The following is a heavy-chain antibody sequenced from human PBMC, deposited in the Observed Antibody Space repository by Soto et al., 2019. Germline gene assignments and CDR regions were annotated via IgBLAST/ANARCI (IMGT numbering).Heavy chain of an antibody. V-gene: IGHV1-69*17. CDR1: GDTFNSYL. CDR2: IIPIIRVT. D-gene: IGHD3-16*01. J-gene: IGHJ4*02. CDR3: ARESLGAKGADH. Sequence: QVQLVQSGAEVKRPGSSVKVSCESSGDTFNSYLISWVRQAPGQGLEWMGGIIPIIRVTHYAQKFQGRVTISALSSTGTAYIEVTNLGPEDTALYYCARESLGAKGADHWGQGTLVTVSS.